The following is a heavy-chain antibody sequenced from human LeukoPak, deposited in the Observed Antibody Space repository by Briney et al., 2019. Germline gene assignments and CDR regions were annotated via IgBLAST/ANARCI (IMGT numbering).Heavy chain of an antibody. J-gene: IGHJ4*02. CDR2: ISPTGDST. CDR1: GFAFTNYF. Sequence: ALVKVSCKAFGFAFTNYFMHWVRQAPGQGLEWMGIISPTGDSTEYAQKFQGRVTMTRDTSTSTLYMELSSLRSEDTAMYYCARADDQDFDYWGQGTLVTVSS. CDR3: ARADDQDFDY. D-gene: IGHD3-3*01. V-gene: IGHV1-46*01.